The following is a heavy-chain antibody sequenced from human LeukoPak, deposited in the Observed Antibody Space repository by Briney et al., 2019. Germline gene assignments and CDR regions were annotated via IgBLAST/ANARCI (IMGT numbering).Heavy chain of an antibody. V-gene: IGHV5-51*01. CDR2: IYPGDSDT. CDR3: ARPLEYSSGWYGFYFDY. Sequence: GESLKISCKGSGYSFTSYWIGWVRQMPGKGLEWMGIIYPGDSDTRYSPSFQGQVTISADKSISTAYLQRSSLKASDTAMYYCARPLEYSSGWYGFYFDYWGQGTLVTVSS. D-gene: IGHD6-19*01. CDR1: GYSFTSYW. J-gene: IGHJ4*02.